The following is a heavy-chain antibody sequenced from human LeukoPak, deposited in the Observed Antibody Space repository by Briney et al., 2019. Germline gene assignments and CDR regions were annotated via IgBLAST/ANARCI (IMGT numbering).Heavy chain of an antibody. J-gene: IGHJ4*02. CDR1: GGTFSSYA. V-gene: IGHV1-69*13. CDR3: ARDLRHQLLYCLDY. D-gene: IGHD2-2*02. Sequence: SVKVSCKASGGTFSSYAISWVRQAPGQGLEWMGGIIPIFGTADYAQKFQGRVTITADESTSTAYMELSSLKSEDTAVYYCARDLRHQLLYCLDYWGQGTLVTVSS. CDR2: IIPIFGTA.